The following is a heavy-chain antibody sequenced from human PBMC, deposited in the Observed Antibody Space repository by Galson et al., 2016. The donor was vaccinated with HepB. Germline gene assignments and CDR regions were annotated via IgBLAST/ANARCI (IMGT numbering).Heavy chain of an antibody. Sequence: ASGFTFTSYGMHWVRQAPGKGLEWVALVWYDEIDKFYRDSVKGRFTIPRDNSKNTLYLQMNNLRAEDTAVYYCASGTTMTPDYFDYWGQGTLVTVSS. V-gene: IGHV3-33*01. J-gene: IGHJ4*02. CDR3: ASGTTMTPDYFDY. CDR1: GFTFTSYG. CDR2: VWYDEIDK. D-gene: IGHD4-17*01.